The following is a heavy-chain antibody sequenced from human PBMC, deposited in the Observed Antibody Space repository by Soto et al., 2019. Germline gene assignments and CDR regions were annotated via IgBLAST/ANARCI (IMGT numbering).Heavy chain of an antibody. CDR2: TSYDGSDK. CDR1: GFTFRSYV. Sequence: QVQLVESGGGVVQPGSSLRVSCVGSGFTFRSYVIHWVRQAPGKGLEWVALTSYDGSDKYYDDSVRGRFTISRDNSRNPVDLQMDSLRLEDTALYYCARWGTTGGLDVWGQGNLVSVSS. CDR3: ARWGTTGGLDV. J-gene: IGHJ1*01. V-gene: IGHV3-33*05. D-gene: IGHD3-16*01.